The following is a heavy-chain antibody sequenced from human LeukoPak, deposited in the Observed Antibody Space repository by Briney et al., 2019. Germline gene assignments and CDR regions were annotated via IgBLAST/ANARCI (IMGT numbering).Heavy chain of an antibody. Sequence: PSETLSLTCTVSGYSISSGYYWGWIRQPPGKGLEWIGSIHQSGSTYYNPSLKSRVTISVDTSKNQFSLKLSSVTAADTAVYYCARGSWYDYWGQGTLVTVSS. CDR2: IHQSGST. V-gene: IGHV4-38-2*02. D-gene: IGHD6-13*01. CDR1: GYSISSGYY. J-gene: IGHJ4*02. CDR3: ARGSWYDY.